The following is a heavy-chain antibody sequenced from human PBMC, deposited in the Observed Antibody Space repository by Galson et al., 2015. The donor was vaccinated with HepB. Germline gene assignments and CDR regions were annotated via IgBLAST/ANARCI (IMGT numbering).Heavy chain of an antibody. CDR2: ISSSSSTI. CDR3: ALGYCGGGSCHPLGD. J-gene: IGHJ4*02. Sequence: SLRLSCAASGFTFSRYSMNWVRQAPGKGLEWLSYISSSSSTIYYADSVKGRFTISRDNAKNSLYLQMNSLRAEDTAVYYCALGYCGGGSCHPLGDWGQGTLVTVSS. D-gene: IGHD2-15*01. V-gene: IGHV3-48*04. CDR1: GFTFSRYS.